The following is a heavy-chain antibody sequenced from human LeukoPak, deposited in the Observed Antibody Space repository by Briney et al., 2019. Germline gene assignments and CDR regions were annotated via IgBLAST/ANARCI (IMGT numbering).Heavy chain of an antibody. D-gene: IGHD6-19*01. V-gene: IGHV3-30*18. J-gene: IGHJ6*02. Sequence: PGRSLRLSCAASGFTFTNYGMHWVRQAPGKGLGWVAVISYDGSNKYYADSVKGRFTISRDNSKNTLYLQMNSMRAEDTAVYYCAKDTSSGWPLGGGMDVWGQGTTVTVSS. CDR1: GFTFTNYG. CDR3: AKDTSSGWPLGGGMDV. CDR2: ISYDGSNK.